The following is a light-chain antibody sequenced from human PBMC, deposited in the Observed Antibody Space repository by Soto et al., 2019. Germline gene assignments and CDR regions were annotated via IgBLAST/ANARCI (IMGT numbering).Light chain of an antibody. CDR1: QGIRNY. CDR2: AAS. CDR3: QKYNRVPLT. V-gene: IGKV1-27*01. Sequence: DIQMTQSPSSLSSSVGDRVTITCRASQGIRNYLAWYQQKPGKVPKLLIYAASTLHSGVPSRFSGSGSGTDFTLTISSLQPEDVATYYCQKYNRVPLTFGGGTKVEFK. J-gene: IGKJ4*01.